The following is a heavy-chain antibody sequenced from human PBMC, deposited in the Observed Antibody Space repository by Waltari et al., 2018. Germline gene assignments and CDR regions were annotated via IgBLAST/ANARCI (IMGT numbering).Heavy chain of an antibody. CDR3: SRVRGYSYGYGDY. Sequence: EVQLVESGGGLVQPGRSLRLSCTASGFTFGDYPMSWVRRAQGKGLEWVGFIRSKAYGGTTDYAASVEGRFTISRDDSKGIAYLQMNSLKTEDTAVYYCSRVRGYSYGYGDYWGQGTLVTVSS. CDR2: IRSKAYGGTT. CDR1: GFTFGDYP. D-gene: IGHD5-18*01. V-gene: IGHV3-49*04. J-gene: IGHJ4*02.